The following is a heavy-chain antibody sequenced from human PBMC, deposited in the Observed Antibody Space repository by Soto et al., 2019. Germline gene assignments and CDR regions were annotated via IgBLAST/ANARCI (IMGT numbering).Heavy chain of an antibody. D-gene: IGHD4-17*01. J-gene: IGHJ4*02. CDR3: AHAGDYDLLTFDH. V-gene: IGHV2-5*02. CDR2: IYWDDDK. Sequence: QIPWKESGPTLVRPAQTLTLTCGFSGFSRSSYAMGVAWFLHPPGKPLEWLALIYWDDDKRYSPSLKDRRAISKDTSSNQVVLTITNMDPGDTATYFCAHAGDYDLLTFDHWGPGTLVTVSS. CDR1: GFSRSSYAMG.